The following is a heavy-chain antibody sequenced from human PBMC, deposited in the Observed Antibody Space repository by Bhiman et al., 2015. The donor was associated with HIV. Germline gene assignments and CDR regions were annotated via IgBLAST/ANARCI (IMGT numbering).Heavy chain of an antibody. V-gene: IGHV3-21*03. CDR2: ISSTSTYI. D-gene: IGHD6-19*01. CDR3: ARSSPAVAGTTIRGYDI. CDR1: GFIFSTYT. J-gene: IGHJ3*02. Sequence: EVQLVESGGGLVKPGGSLRLSCAASGFIFSTYTMNWVRQAPGKGLEWVSSISSTSTYIYHADSVKGRFTVSRDNAKNSLYLQLNSLRAEDTGFYYCARSSPAVAGTTIRGYDIWGQGTMVIVSS.